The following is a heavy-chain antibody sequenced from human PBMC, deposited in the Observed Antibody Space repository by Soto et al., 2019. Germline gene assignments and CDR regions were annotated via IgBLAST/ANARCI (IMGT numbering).Heavy chain of an antibody. CDR3: AREANSADY. J-gene: IGHJ4*02. V-gene: IGHV1-46*01. D-gene: IGHD7-27*01. CDR2: ISPSGAST. CDR1: GYTFTSYY. Sequence: QVQLVQSGAEVKKPGASVKVSCKTSGYTFTSYYVHWVRQAPGQGLEWMGIISPSGASTTYAQKFQGRVTMTRDTSTSTVSMELSSLTSEDTAVYYCAREANSADYWGQGTLVTVSS.